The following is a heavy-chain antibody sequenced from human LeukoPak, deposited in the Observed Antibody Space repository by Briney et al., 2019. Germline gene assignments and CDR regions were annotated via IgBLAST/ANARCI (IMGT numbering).Heavy chain of an antibody. V-gene: IGHV3-33*03. Sequence: SLRLSCAASGFTFSSYGMHWVRRAPGKGLEWVAGRWYDRSNKYYADSVKGRVTISRDKSKNTLYLQMNSLRADATAVYYCAKDGSEQHRRSLSWFEPWGQGTLVTVSS. CDR1: GFTFSSYG. CDR2: RWYDRSNK. CDR3: AKDGSEQHRRSLSWFEP. D-gene: IGHD6-13*01. J-gene: IGHJ5*02.